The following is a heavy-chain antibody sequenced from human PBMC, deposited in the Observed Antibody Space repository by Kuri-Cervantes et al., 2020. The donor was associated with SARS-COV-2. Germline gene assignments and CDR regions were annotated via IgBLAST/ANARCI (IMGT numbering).Heavy chain of an antibody. J-gene: IGHJ5*02. D-gene: IGHD6-13*01. CDR2: IYPGDSDT. V-gene: IGHV5-51*01. CDR3: ARHPPVRGSSSWNWFDP. Sequence: KVSCKGSGYSFTSYWIGWVRQMPGKGLEWMGIIYPGDSDTRYSPSFQGQVTIPADKSISTAYLQWSSLKASDTAMYYCARHPPVRGSSSWNWFDPWGQGTLVTVSS. CDR1: GYSFTSYW.